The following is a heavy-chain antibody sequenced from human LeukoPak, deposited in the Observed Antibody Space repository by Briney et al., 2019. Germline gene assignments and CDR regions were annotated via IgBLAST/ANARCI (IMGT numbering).Heavy chain of an antibody. CDR2: INPNSGGT. V-gene: IGHV1-2*02. CDR1: GYTFTGYY. D-gene: IGHD3-10*01. J-gene: IGHJ4*02. Sequence: WASVKVSCKASGYTFTGYYMHWVRQAPGQGLEWMGWINPNSGGTNYAQKFQGRVTMTRDTSISTAYMELSRLRSDDTAVYYCARATMVRGNYWGQGTLVTVSS. CDR3: ARATMVRGNY.